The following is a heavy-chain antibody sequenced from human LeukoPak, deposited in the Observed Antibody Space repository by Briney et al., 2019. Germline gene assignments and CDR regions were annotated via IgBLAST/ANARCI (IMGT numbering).Heavy chain of an antibody. J-gene: IGHJ4*02. CDR3: ATITSYGGRDRGFDY. CDR2: DSSSGNVI. Sequence: QPGGSLRLSYAASGISLSSYEMNWVRQPPGEGLEWISYDSSSGNVIYYAASVKGRFTISRDNAKNSLFLQMNSLRAEDTAVYYCATITSYGGRDRGFDYWGQGILVTVSS. V-gene: IGHV3-48*03. D-gene: IGHD1-26*01. CDR1: GISLSSYE.